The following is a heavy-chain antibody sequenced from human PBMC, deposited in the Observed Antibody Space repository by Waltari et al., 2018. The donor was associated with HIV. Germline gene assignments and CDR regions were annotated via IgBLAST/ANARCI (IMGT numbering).Heavy chain of an antibody. CDR1: GGSINRYY. Sequence: QVQLQESGPGLLKPSETLSLTCTVSGGSINRYYWSWIRQPAGKGLEWIGRIYSSGSTTYNPSLKSRITMSVDTSKNMFSLKVSSVTAADTAVYYCAREDYDFWSGYNYNWFDPWGQGTLVTVSS. J-gene: IGHJ5*02. CDR2: IYSSGST. CDR3: AREDYDFWSGYNYNWFDP. V-gene: IGHV4-4*07. D-gene: IGHD3-3*01.